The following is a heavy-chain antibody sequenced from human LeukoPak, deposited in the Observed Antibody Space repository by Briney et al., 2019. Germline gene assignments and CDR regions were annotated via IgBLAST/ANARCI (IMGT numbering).Heavy chain of an antibody. Sequence: SETPSLTCSVSGGSISSYSWTWIRQPPGKGLEWIGFIDYSGSSNYNPSLKSRVTISADPSTKHFSLNLTSVTAADTAVYFCARDHPVADWAPDIWGRGTMVTVSS. CDR1: GGSISSYS. CDR3: ARDHPVADWAPDI. J-gene: IGHJ3*02. CDR2: IDYSGSS. D-gene: IGHD3-9*01. V-gene: IGHV4-59*13.